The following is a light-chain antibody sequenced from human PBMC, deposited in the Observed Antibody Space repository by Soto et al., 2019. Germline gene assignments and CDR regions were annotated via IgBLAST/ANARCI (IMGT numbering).Light chain of an antibody. CDR1: QTISSW. CDR3: QHYNSYSEA. CDR2: KAS. Sequence: DMQRTQSPSTLSASIGDRVTITSRASQTISSWLAWYQQKPGKAPKLLIYKASTLKSGVPSRFSGSGSGTEFTLTISSLQPDDFATYYCQHYNSYSEAFGQGTKVDIK. V-gene: IGKV1-5*03. J-gene: IGKJ1*01.